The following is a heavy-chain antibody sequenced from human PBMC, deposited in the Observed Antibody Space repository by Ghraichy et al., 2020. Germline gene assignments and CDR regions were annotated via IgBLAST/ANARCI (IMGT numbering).Heavy chain of an antibody. J-gene: IGHJ5*02. V-gene: IGHV6-1*01. D-gene: IGHD3-10*01. CDR3: ARDPADPGSWFDP. CDR2: TYYRSKWYN. CDR1: GDSVSRNSAA. Sequence: SQTLSLTCAISGDSVSRNSAAWNWIRQSPSRGLEWLGRTYYRSKWYNDYAVSVRSRIIINPDTSKNQFSLQLNSVTPEDTAVYYCARDPADPGSWFDPWGQGTLLTVSS.